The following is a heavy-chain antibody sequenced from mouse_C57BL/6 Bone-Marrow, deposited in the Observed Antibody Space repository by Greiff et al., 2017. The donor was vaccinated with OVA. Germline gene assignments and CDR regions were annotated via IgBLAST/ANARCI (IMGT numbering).Heavy chain of an antibody. CDR3: ARGSYYYGSSVYFDY. Sequence: QVQLQQPGAELVMPGASVKLSCKASGYTFTSYWMHWVKQRPGQGLEWIGEIDPSDSYTNYNQKFKGKSTLTVDKSSSTAYMQLSSLTSEDSAVYYCARGSYYYGSSVYFDYWGQGTTLTVSS. CDR1: GYTFTSYW. CDR2: IDPSDSYT. J-gene: IGHJ2*01. V-gene: IGHV1-69*01. D-gene: IGHD1-1*01.